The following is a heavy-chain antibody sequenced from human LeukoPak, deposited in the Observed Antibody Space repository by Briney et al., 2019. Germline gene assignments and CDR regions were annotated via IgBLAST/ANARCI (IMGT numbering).Heavy chain of an antibody. V-gene: IGHV3-33*01. CDR2: VWYDGSNE. D-gene: IGHD2-2*01. J-gene: IGHJ4*02. CDR3: ASGGGYCSSTSCYVSDY. CDR1: GFTFSRYG. Sequence: PGRSLRLSCAASGFTFSRYGMHWVRQAPGKGLEWVAVVWYDGSNEYYADSVKGRFTISRDNSKNTLYLQMNSLRAEDTAVYYCASGGGYCSSTSCYVSDYWGQGTLVTVSS.